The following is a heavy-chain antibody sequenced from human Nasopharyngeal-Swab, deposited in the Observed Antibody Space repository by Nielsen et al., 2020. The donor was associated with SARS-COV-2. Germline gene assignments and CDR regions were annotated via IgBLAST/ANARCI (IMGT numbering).Heavy chain of an antibody. CDR2: IYHSGST. J-gene: IGHJ4*02. V-gene: IGHV4-4*02. D-gene: IGHD6-13*01. Sequence: SETLSLTCAVSGGSISSSNWWCWVRQPPGKGLEWIGEIYHSGSTNYNPSLKSRVTISVDKSKNQFSLKLSTVTAADTAVYYCAREAIAAAGYYFDYWGQGTLVTVSS. CDR1: GGSISSSNW. CDR3: AREAIAAAGYYFDY.